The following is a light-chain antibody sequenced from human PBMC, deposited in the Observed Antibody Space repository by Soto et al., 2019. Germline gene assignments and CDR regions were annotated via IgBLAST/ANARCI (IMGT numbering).Light chain of an antibody. V-gene: IGKV3-11*01. Sequence: EIVLTQSPATLSLSPGERATLSCRASQSVNNYLACYQQKPGQAPRLLIYDASNRATGIPARFSGSGSGTDFTLPISSLDPEDFAVYYCQQRRSWPLTFGGGTKVEIK. CDR3: QQRRSWPLT. CDR1: QSVNNY. J-gene: IGKJ4*01. CDR2: DAS.